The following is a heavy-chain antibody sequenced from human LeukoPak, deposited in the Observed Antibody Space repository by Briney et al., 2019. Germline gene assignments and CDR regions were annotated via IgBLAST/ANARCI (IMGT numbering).Heavy chain of an antibody. D-gene: IGHD5-18*01. CDR1: GGSISSYY. Sequence: SETLSLTCTVSGGSISSYYWSWIRQHPGKGLEWIGYIYYSGSTYYNPSLKSRVTISVDTSKNQFSLKLSSVTAADTAVYYCARHAALDTKRGWNNHNWFDPWGQGTLVTVSS. CDR2: IYYSGST. J-gene: IGHJ5*02. V-gene: IGHV4-59*06. CDR3: ARHAALDTKRGWNNHNWFDP.